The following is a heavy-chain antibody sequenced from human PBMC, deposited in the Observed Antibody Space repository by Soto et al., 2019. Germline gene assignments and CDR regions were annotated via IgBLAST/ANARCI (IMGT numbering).Heavy chain of an antibody. CDR1: GGSISSSNW. D-gene: IGHD6-19*01. J-gene: IGHJ4*02. CDR2: IYHSGST. CDR3: ARDLRYSSGWYRGY. Sequence: SSETLSLTCAVSGGSISSSNWWSWVRQPPGKGLEWIGEIYHSGSTNYNPSLKSRVTISVDKSKNQFSLKLSSVTAADTAVYYCARDLRYSSGWYRGYWGQGILVTVSS. V-gene: IGHV4-4*02.